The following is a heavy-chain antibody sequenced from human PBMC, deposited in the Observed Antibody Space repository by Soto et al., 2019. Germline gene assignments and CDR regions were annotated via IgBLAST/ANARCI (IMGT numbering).Heavy chain of an antibody. CDR2: IYYSGST. V-gene: IGHV4-39*01. D-gene: IGHD6-19*01. CDR3: ATTTAVAGTEDAFDI. CDR1: GGSISSSSYY. J-gene: IGHJ3*02. Sequence: SETLSLTCTVSGGSISSSSYYWGWIRQPPGKGLEWIGSIYYSGSTYYNPSLKSRVTISVDTSKNQFSLKLSSVTAADTAVYYCATTTAVAGTEDAFDIWGQGTMVTVSS.